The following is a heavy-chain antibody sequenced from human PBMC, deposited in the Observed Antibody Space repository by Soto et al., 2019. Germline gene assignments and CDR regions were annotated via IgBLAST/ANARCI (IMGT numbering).Heavy chain of an antibody. CDR1: GFTVSSNY. J-gene: IGHJ6*02. V-gene: IGHV3-66*01. D-gene: IGHD3-22*01. Sequence: EVQLVESGGGLVQPGGSLRLSCAASGFTVSSNYMSWVRQAPGKGLEWVSVIYCGGSTYYADSVKGRFTSSRDNSKNLLSLQMNSRGADGTAVYYCARYLPDRGYGMDVLGPGTTVP. CDR2: IYCGGST. CDR3: ARYLPDRGYGMDV.